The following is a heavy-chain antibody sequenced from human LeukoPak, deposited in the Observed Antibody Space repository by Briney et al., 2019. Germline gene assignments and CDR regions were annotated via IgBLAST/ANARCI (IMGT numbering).Heavy chain of an antibody. CDR1: GFTLRSSE. CDR3: ARAQELDY. CDR2: ISSSGSTT. D-gene: IGHD1-1*01. V-gene: IGHV3-48*03. Sequence: GGSLRLSCAASGFTLRSSEMNWVRQAPGKGLEWVAYISSSGSTTYYADSVRGRFTFSRDNAKSSLFLQMNSLRVDDTAIYYCARAQELDYWGQGTLVTVSS. J-gene: IGHJ4*02.